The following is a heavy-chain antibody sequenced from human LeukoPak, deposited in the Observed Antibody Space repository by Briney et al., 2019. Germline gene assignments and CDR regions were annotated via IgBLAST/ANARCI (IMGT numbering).Heavy chain of an antibody. V-gene: IGHV4-38-2*02. J-gene: IGHJ3*02. CDR1: GYSISTGYY. CDR2: FYHGGST. CDR3: AREHDYVWGTSSGGNAFDI. Sequence: KPSETLSLTCTVSGYSISTGYYWGWIRRPPGKGLEWIGSFYHGGSTFYNPSLKSRVTISVDTSKNQFSLKLSSVTAADTAVYYCAREHDYVWGTSSGGNAFDIWGQGTMVTVSS. D-gene: IGHD3-16*01.